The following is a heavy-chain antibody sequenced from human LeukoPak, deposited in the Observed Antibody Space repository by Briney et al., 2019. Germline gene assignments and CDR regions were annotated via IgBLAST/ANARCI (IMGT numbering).Heavy chain of an antibody. CDR3: ARGRLGGY. Sequence: SETLSLTCAVYGGSFSGYYCSWIRQPPGKGLEWIGEINHSGSTNYNPSLKSRVTISVDTSKNQFSLKLSSVTAADTAVYYCARGRLGGYWGQGTMVTVSS. D-gene: IGHD3-9*01. J-gene: IGHJ4*02. CDR2: INHSGST. CDR1: GGSFSGYY. V-gene: IGHV4-34*01.